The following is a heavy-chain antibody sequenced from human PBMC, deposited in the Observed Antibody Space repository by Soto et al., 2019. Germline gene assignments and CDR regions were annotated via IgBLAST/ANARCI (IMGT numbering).Heavy chain of an antibody. J-gene: IGHJ4*02. V-gene: IGHV3-30*18. CDR3: AKDRRGAGVRGYFDY. CDR1: GFTFSSYG. CDR2: ISYDGSNK. D-gene: IGHD3-10*01. Sequence: QVQLVESGGGVVQPGKSLRLSCAGSGFTFSSYGMDWVRQAPGKGLEWVAVISYDGSNKYYADSVKGRFTISRDNSKNTLYLQMSSLRADDTAVYYCAKDRRGAGVRGYFDYWGQGTLVTGSS.